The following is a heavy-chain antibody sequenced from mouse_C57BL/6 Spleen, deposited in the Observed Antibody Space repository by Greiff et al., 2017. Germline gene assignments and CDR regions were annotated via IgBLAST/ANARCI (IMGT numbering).Heavy chain of an antibody. CDR3: ASYYDYYCAMDY. Sequence: EVQRVESGAELVKPGASVKLSCTASGFNIKDYYMHWVKQRTEQGLEWIGRIDPEDGDTKYAPKFQGKAPITADTSSNTAYLQLSSLTSEDTAVYYCASYYDYYCAMDYWGQGTSVTVSS. J-gene: IGHJ4*01. V-gene: IGHV14-2*01. CDR2: IDPEDGDT. D-gene: IGHD2-4*01. CDR1: GFNIKDYY.